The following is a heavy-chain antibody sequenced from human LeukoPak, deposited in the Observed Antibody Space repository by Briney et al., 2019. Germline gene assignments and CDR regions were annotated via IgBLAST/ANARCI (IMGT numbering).Heavy chain of an antibody. CDR3: ARVSSSSGATL. D-gene: IGHD6-6*01. CDR1: GGSISSHC. Sequence: ASETLSLTCTVSGGSISSHCWSWIRQPPGKGLEWIGYIYYSGSTNYNPSLKSRVTISVDTSKNQFSLKLSSVTAADTAVYYCARVSSSSGATLWGQGTLVTVSS. J-gene: IGHJ4*02. V-gene: IGHV4-59*11. CDR2: IYYSGST.